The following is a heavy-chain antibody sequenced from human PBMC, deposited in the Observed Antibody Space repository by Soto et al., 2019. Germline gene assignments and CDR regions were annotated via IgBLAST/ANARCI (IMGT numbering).Heavy chain of an antibody. CDR2: IHSGGST. V-gene: IGHV3-53*01. CDR1: GFTVNSNS. CDR3: ARGGRFLGYGMDV. J-gene: IGHJ6*02. Sequence: EVQLVESGGGLIQPGGSLRLSCAASGFTVNSNSINWVRQAPGKVLEWVSVIHSGGSTYYADSVKGRFTISRDNSKNTLYLQMHSLRVEDTAVYYCARGGRFLGYGMDVWGQGTTVTVSS. D-gene: IGHD3-3*01.